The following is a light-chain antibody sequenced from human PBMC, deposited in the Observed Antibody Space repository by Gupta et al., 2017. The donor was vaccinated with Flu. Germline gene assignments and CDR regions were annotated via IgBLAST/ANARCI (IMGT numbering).Light chain of an antibody. CDR2: LGS. CDR1: QSRLHSNGYNY. CDR3: RLSLQTGKT. Sequence: DIVMTQSPLSLPVTPGEPASISCRSSQSRLHSNGYNYLDWYLQKPGQSPQLLIYLGSNRASGIPDRFSGSGSGTEFTLKISRVEAEDVGVYYCRLSLQTGKTFGRGTKVEIK. V-gene: IGKV2-28*01. J-gene: IGKJ4*01.